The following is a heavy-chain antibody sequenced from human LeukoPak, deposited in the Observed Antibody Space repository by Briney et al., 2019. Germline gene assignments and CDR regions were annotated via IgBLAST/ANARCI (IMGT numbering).Heavy chain of an antibody. Sequence: GGSLRLSCAASGFTFSSYAMSWVRQAPGKGLEWVSAISGSDGSTYYADSVKGRFTISRDNSKNTLYLQMNSLRAEDTAVCYCAKDSSTMIVYMDVWGKGTTVTVSS. CDR1: GFTFSSYA. J-gene: IGHJ6*03. CDR3: AKDSSTMIVYMDV. V-gene: IGHV3-23*01. CDR2: ISGSDGST. D-gene: IGHD3-22*01.